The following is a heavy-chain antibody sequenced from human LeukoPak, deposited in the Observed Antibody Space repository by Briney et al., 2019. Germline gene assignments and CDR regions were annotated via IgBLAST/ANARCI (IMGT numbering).Heavy chain of an antibody. J-gene: IGHJ3*02. CDR3: ARQTGITGTNDAFDI. Sequence: SETLPLTCTLSGGSISSYYGNSLRQSPGKVLEWIGYLSSRGNTNYTPSLKSRVTMSAATSKTQFSLNLSAVTAADTALYFCARQTGITGTNDAFDIWGQGTMITVSS. CDR2: LSSRGNT. CDR1: GGSISSYY. V-gene: IGHV4-59*08. D-gene: IGHD1-20*01.